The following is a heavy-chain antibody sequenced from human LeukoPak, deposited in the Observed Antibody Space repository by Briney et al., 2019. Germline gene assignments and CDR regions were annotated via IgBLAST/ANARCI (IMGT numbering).Heavy chain of an antibody. J-gene: IGHJ5*02. Sequence: SETLSLTCTVSGGSISSHYWSWIRQPPGKGLEWIGYIYYSGSTNYNPSPKSRVTISVDTSKNQFSLKLSSVTAADTAVYYCARDLWSDNWFDPWGQGTLVTVSS. CDR3: ARDLWSDNWFDP. CDR2: IYYSGST. CDR1: GGSISSHY. D-gene: IGHD2-8*02. V-gene: IGHV4-59*11.